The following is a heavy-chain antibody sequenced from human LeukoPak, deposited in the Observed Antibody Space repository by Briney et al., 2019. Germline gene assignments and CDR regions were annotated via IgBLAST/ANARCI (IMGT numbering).Heavy chain of an antibody. CDR1: GGTFSGYY. CDR2: ISHTGLT. D-gene: IGHD1-1*01. V-gene: IGHV4-34*08. CDR3: ARVPDITARPCDT. Sequence: SETLSLTCAVYGGTFSGYYWTLIRQTPGKGLEWIGEISHTGLTGSNPSLKSRVTIFVDSSKKQFSLRMTSVTAADTGVYYCARVPDITARPCDTWGPGTLVTVSS. J-gene: IGHJ5*02.